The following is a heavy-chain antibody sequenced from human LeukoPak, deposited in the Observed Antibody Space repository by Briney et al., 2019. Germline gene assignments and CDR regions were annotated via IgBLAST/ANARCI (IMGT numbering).Heavy chain of an antibody. Sequence: SETLSLTCTVSGGSISSYYWNWIRQPPGKGLEWIGYIHYSGNTNYNPSLKSRVTISVDTSKNQFSLTLSSVTAADTAIYYCARSIHDYGDFYFDFWGPGTLVTVSS. CDR1: GGSISSYY. J-gene: IGHJ4*02. V-gene: IGHV4-59*01. D-gene: IGHD4-17*01. CDR3: ARSIHDYGDFYFDF. CDR2: IHYSGNT.